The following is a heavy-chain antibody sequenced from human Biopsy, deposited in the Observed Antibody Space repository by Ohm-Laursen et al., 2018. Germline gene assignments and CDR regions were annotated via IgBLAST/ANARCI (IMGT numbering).Heavy chain of an antibody. J-gene: IGHJ4*02. D-gene: IGHD2-15*01. CDR2: ISDSGST. Sequence: GTLSLTCSVSGGSISSFYWTWIRQPPGKGPEWIGDISDSGSTNYKPSLKSRVIISVDTSKNQFSLNLSSVTAADTAVYYCARRGSGGRSFDHWGQGSLVTVSS. V-gene: IGHV4-59*08. CDR1: GGSISSFY. CDR3: ARRGSGGRSFDH.